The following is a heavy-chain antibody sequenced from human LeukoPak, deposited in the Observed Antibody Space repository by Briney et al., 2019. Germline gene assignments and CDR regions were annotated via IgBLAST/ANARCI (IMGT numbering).Heavy chain of an antibody. D-gene: IGHD4-11*01. J-gene: IGHJ4*02. Sequence: GGSLRLSCATSGFTFSNYAVSWVRQAPGKGLEWVSLISGSGVRTYYADSVKGRFTISRDNSKNTLYLQMNSLRAEDTAVYYCAKPRGATVTSYYSDYWGQGTLVTVSS. CDR3: AKPRGATVTSYYSDY. V-gene: IGHV3-23*01. CDR1: GFTFSNYA. CDR2: ISGSGVRT.